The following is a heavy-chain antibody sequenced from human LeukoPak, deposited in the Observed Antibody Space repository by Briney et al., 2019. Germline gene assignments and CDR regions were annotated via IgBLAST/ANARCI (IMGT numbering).Heavy chain of an antibody. CDR3: ARDSFYYDSGGSDS. D-gene: IGHD3-22*01. CDR2: IMGSGDTT. Sequence: GGSLRLSCAASGFTFSSYAMNWVRQAPGKGLEWVPGIMGSGDTTYYADSVKGRFTISRDSSKNTVYLQMNSLRAEDTAVYFCARDSFYYDSGGSDSWGQGTLVTVSS. CDR1: GFTFSSYA. V-gene: IGHV3-23*01. J-gene: IGHJ4*02.